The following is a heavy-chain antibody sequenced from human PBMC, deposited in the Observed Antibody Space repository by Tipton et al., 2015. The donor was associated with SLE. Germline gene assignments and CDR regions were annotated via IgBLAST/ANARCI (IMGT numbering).Heavy chain of an antibody. CDR3: ARGPGLGWNSDY. CDR1: GYTFTSYD. CDR2: MNPNSGNT. D-gene: IGHD1-7*01. Sequence: QSGPEVKKPGAAVKVSCKASGYTFTSYDINWVRQATGQGLEWMGWMNPNSGNTGYAQKFQGRVTMTRNTSISTAYMGLSSLRSEDTAVYYCARGPGLGWNSDYWGQGTLVTVSS. J-gene: IGHJ4*02. V-gene: IGHV1-8*01.